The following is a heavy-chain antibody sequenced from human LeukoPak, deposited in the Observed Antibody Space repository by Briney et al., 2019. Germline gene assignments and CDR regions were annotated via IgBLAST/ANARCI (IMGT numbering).Heavy chain of an antibody. Sequence: SQTLSLTCTVSGGSISSGGYYWSWIRQHPGKGLEWFGYIYYSGSTYYNPSLKSRVTISVDTSKNQFSLKLSSVTAADTAVYYCAGSSSSWDLRIFDYWGQGTLVTVSS. CDR2: IYYSGST. J-gene: IGHJ4*02. CDR3: AGSSSSWDLRIFDY. V-gene: IGHV4-31*03. CDR1: GGSISSGGYY. D-gene: IGHD6-6*01.